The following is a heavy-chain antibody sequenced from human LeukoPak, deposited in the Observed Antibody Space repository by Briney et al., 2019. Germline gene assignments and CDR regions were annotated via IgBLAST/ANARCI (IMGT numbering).Heavy chain of an antibody. CDR2: VYYRGNT. CDR1: GGSISSSSYY. Sequence: SETLSLTCAVSGGSISSSSYYWGWIRQPPGKGLEWIGSVYYRGNTYYNPSLKSRVTTSVDTSKNQFSLKVSSMTAADTAVYYCARGRTYYYDSSGYVAFDIWGQGTMVTVSS. V-gene: IGHV4-39*07. CDR3: ARGRTYYYDSSGYVAFDI. D-gene: IGHD3-22*01. J-gene: IGHJ3*02.